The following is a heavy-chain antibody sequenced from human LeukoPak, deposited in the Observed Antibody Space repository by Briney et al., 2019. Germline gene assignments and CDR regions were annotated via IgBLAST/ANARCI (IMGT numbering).Heavy chain of an antibody. CDR2: IRAKANSYAT. V-gene: IGHV3-73*01. CDR3: TRLREGRGSSGYYYDY. CDR1: GFTFSGSL. D-gene: IGHD3-22*01. J-gene: IGHJ4*02. Sequence: GGPFRLPFAAWGFTFSGSLLHGVGRPSGKGLEGVGRIRAKANSYATAYAASVKGRFTISRDDSKTTAYLQMNSLKTEDTAVYYCTRLREGRGSSGYYYDYWGQGTLVTVSS.